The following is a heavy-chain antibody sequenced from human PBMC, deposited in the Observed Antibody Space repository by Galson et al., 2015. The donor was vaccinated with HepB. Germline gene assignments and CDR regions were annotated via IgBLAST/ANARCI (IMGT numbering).Heavy chain of an antibody. Sequence: SVKVSCKASGGIFSSYAISWVRQAPGQGLEWMGGIIPIFGTANYAQKFQGRVTITADESTSTAYMELSSLRSEDTAVYYCARPPGGRYCSGGSCVYGMDVWGQGTTVTVSS. D-gene: IGHD2-15*01. J-gene: IGHJ6*02. CDR3: ARPPGGRYCSGGSCVYGMDV. V-gene: IGHV1-69*13. CDR2: IIPIFGTA. CDR1: GGIFSSYA.